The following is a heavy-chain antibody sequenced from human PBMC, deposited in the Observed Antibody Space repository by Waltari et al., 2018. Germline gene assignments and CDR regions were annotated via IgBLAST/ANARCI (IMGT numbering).Heavy chain of an antibody. CDR2: ISGSSDTI. D-gene: IGHD2-15*01. CDR1: GFTFSSYS. Sequence: EVQLVESGGELVQPGGSLRLSCAASGFTFSSYSLTGVRQAPGKALEWVSYISGSSDTIYYADSVKGRFTSSRDNGKNSLYLHMNSLRVEDTAVYYCARDRWTPTWYFDLWGRGTLVTVSS. CDR3: ARDRWTPTWYFDL. V-gene: IGHV3-48*04. J-gene: IGHJ2*01.